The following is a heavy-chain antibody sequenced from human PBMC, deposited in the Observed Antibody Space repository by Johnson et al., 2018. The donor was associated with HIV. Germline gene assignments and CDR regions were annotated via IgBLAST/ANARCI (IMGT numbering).Heavy chain of an antibody. Sequence: DVQVVESGGGVVQPGRSLRLSCAASGFTFSSYAMHWVRQAPGKGLEWVANIKQDGSEKYYADSVKGRFTISRDNAKNSLYLQMNSLRAEDTAVYYCAREVPEVACDIWGQGTMVTVSS. V-gene: IGHV3-7*01. CDR1: GFTFSSYA. D-gene: IGHD4/OR15-4a*01. CDR2: IKQDGSEK. CDR3: AREVPEVACDI. J-gene: IGHJ3*02.